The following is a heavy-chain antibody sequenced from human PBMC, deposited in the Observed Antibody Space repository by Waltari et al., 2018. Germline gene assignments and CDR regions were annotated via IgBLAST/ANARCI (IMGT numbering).Heavy chain of an antibody. CDR1: GYTFTSYG. CDR3: AREEGYCSGCSCFFFYGRDV. V-gene: IGHV1-18*01. Sequence: QVQLVQSGAEVKKPGASVKVSCKASGYTFTSYGISWVRQAPGQGLGWMGWISAYNGNTNYAKKLQGRVTMTTDTSKSVAYMGLRGLRSDDRGVYYCAREEGYCSGCSCFFFYGRDVWGQGTTVTVSS. CDR2: ISAYNGNT. J-gene: IGHJ6*02. D-gene: IGHD2-15*01.